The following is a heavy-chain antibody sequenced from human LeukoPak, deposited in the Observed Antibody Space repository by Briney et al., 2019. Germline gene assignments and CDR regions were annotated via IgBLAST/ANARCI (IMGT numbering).Heavy chain of an antibody. CDR2: IKQDGSEK. V-gene: IGHV3-7*01. D-gene: IGHD3-3*01. CDR1: GFTFSSYW. Sequence: GGSLRLSCAASGFTFSSYWMSWVRQAPGKGLEWVANIKQDGSEKYYVDSVKGRFTISRDNAKNSLYLQMNSLRAEDTAVYYCARAVPDDFWSGGRYFDYWGQGTLVTVSS. CDR3: ARAVPDDFWSGGRYFDY. J-gene: IGHJ4*02.